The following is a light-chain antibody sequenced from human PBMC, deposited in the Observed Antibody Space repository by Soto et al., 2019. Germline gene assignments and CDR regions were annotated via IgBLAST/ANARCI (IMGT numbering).Light chain of an antibody. CDR2: SVS. Sequence: QSALTQPASVSGSPGQSITISCSGTSSDIGTYDHVAWFQQFPGKTPKLMIYSVSNRPSGVSYRFSGSKSGNTASLTISGRQAEDEADYYCISYTVSRSYVFGTGTKVTVL. V-gene: IGLV2-14*01. CDR3: ISYTVSRSYV. CDR1: SSDIGTYDH. J-gene: IGLJ1*01.